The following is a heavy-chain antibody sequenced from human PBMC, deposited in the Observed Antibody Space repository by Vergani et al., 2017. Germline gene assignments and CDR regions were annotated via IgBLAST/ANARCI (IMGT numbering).Heavy chain of an antibody. CDR3: AKGGIAAREGLDY. CDR2: ISGSGGST. Sequence: EVQLLESGGGLVQPGGSLRLSCAASGFTFSSYAMSWVRQAPGKGLEWVSAISGSGGSTYYAESVKGRFTISRDNSKNTLYLQMNSLRAEDTAVYYCAKGGIAAREGLDYWGQGTLVTVSS. J-gene: IGHJ4*02. D-gene: IGHD6-6*01. CDR1: GFTFSSYA. V-gene: IGHV3-23*01.